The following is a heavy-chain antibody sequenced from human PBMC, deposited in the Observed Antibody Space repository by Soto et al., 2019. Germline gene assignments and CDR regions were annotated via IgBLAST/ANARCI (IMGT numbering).Heavy chain of an antibody. D-gene: IGHD3-3*01. J-gene: IGHJ4*02. CDR2: INHSGST. Sequence: QVQLQQWGAGLLKPSETLSLTCAVYGGSFSGYYWSWIRQPPGKGLEWIGEINHSGSTNYNPSLTSRVTISVDTSKHQFSLKLSSVTAADTAVYYCARVRFGVVYYFDYWGQGTLVTVSS. V-gene: IGHV4-34*01. CDR3: ARVRFGVVYYFDY. CDR1: GGSFSGYY.